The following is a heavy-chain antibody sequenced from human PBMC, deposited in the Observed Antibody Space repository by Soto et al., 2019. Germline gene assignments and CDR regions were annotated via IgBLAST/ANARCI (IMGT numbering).Heavy chain of an antibody. Sequence: QITLKESGPTLLKPTQTLTLTCTFSGFSLSTNGVGVGWVRQAPGKALEWLALVYWNDDKRYIPYLRSRLTITKDTSKHQVVLTMTNMDPVDTATYFCAHYTVMHPVKYGMDVWGQGTTVTVSS. J-gene: IGHJ6*02. V-gene: IGHV2-5*01. CDR1: GFSLSTNGVG. D-gene: IGHD2-2*02. CDR3: AHYTVMHPVKYGMDV. CDR2: VYWNDDK.